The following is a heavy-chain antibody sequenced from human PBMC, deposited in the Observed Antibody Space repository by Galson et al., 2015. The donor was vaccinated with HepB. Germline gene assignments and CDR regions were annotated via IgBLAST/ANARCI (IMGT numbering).Heavy chain of an antibody. J-gene: IGHJ6*02. D-gene: IGHD3-3*01. Sequence: SLRLSCAASGFTFSSYWMHWVRQAPGKGLVWVSRINSDGSSTSYADSVKGRFTISRDNAKNTLYLQMNSLRAEDTAVYYCARGAYYDFWSGYPSYYGMDVWGQGTTVTVSS. CDR1: GFTFSSYW. CDR2: INSDGSST. CDR3: ARGAYYDFWSGYPSYYGMDV. V-gene: IGHV3-74*01.